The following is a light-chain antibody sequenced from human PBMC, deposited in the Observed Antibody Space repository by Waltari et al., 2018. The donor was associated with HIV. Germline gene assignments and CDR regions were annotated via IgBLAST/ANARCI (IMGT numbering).Light chain of an antibody. Sequence: SYELTQPPSVSVSPGQPARITCSGDAVPKHYAHWYQQKPGQAPVRVIYKDSERPSGIHERFPGSSSGTTVTLTISGVQAEDEADYYCQSADSSGTFYVFGTGTKVTVL. J-gene: IGLJ1*01. CDR2: KDS. CDR3: QSADSSGTFYV. V-gene: IGLV3-25*03. CDR1: AVPKHY.